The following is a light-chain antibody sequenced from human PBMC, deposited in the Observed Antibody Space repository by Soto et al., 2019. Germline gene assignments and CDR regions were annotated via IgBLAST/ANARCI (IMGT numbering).Light chain of an antibody. J-gene: IGLJ2*01. CDR1: SSDIGGYNY. CDR3: SSYAGSNNLV. CDR2: EVT. Sequence: QSVLTQPPSASGSPGQSVAISCTGTSSDIGGYNYVSWYQQHPGKAPKLMIYEVTNRPSGVPDRFSGSKSGNTASLTVSGLQADDEAHYYCSSYAGSNNLVFGGGTKLTVL. V-gene: IGLV2-8*01.